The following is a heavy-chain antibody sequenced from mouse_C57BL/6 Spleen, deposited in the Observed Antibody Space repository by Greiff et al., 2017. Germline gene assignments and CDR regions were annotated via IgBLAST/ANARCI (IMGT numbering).Heavy chain of an antibody. J-gene: IGHJ4*01. CDR2: FNPNNGGT. Sequence: VQLQQSGPELVKPGASVKMSCKASGYTFTDYNMHWVKQSHGKSLEWIGYFNPNNGGTSYNQKFKGKATLTVNKSSSTVYMELRSLPSEDSAVYYCARWITTVVATDYYDIDDWGKGTTVTVSS. V-gene: IGHV1-22*01. CDR1: GYTFTDYN. CDR3: ARWITTVVATDYYDIDD. D-gene: IGHD1-1*01.